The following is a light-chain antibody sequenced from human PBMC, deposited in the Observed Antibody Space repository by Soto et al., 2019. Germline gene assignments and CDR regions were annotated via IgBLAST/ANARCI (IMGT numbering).Light chain of an antibody. V-gene: IGKV1-39*01. CDR2: DAS. CDR1: QNIKTY. J-gene: IGKJ4*01. CDR3: QQSYSTPLT. Sequence: DLRTTQSPSSLSASVGDRVTITCRASQNIKTYLNWYQHKLGEAPKLLIYDASHLQGGVPSRFSSSGSGTDFTLTISSLQPEDFATYYCQQSYSTPLTFGGGTKVEIK.